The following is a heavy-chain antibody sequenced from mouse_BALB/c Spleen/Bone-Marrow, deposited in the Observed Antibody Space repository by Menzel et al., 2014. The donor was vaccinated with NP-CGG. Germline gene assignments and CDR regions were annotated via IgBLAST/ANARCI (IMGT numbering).Heavy chain of an antibody. CDR3: ARKGALITHYYARDY. D-gene: IGHD2-4*01. Sequence: EVKLVESGGGLVQPGGSRKLSCAASGFTFSSFGMHWVRQAPEKGLEWVAYISSGSSTIYYADTVKGRFTISRDNPKNTLFLQMTSLRSEDTAMYYCARKGALITHYYARDYWGQGTSVTVSS. J-gene: IGHJ4*01. V-gene: IGHV5-17*02. CDR2: ISSGSSTI. CDR1: GFTFSSFG.